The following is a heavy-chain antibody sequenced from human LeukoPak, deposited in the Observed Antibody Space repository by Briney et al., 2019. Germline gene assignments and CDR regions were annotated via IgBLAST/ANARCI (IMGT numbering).Heavy chain of an antibody. J-gene: IGHJ4*02. Sequence: GGSLRLSCAASGFTFSSYGMHWVRQAPGKGLEWVAVISYDGSNKYYADSVKGRFTISRDNSKNTLYLQMNSLRAEDMAVYYCAKGHGPGYCSSTSCPSGVVDYWGQGTLVTVSS. CDR3: AKGHGPGYCSSTSCPSGVVDY. V-gene: IGHV3-30*18. D-gene: IGHD2-2*03. CDR1: GFTFSSYG. CDR2: ISYDGSNK.